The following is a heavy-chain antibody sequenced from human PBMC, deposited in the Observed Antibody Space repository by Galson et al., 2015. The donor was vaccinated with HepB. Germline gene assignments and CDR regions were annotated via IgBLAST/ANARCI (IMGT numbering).Heavy chain of an antibody. D-gene: IGHD2-2*01. J-gene: IGHJ6*02. Sequence: CAIFGDSVSSNSAAWNWIRQSPSRGLEWLGRTYYRSKWYNDYAVSVKSRITINPDTSKNQFSLQLNSVTPEDTAVYYCARGLIVVVPAAMDQLYYYGMDVWGQGTTVTVSS. CDR3: ARGLIVVVPAAMDQLYYYGMDV. CDR1: GDSVSSNSAA. V-gene: IGHV6-1*01. CDR2: TYYRSKWYN.